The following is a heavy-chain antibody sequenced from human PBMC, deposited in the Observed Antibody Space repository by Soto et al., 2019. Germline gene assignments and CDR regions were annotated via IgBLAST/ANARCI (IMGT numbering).Heavy chain of an antibody. CDR3: AKVRGCSSTSCFYYYGMDV. V-gene: IGHV3-23*01. CDR1: GFTFSSYA. CDR2: ISGSGGST. Sequence: QAGGSLRLSCAASGFTFSSYAMSWVRQAPGKGLEWVSAISGSGGSTYYADSVKGRFTISRDNSKNTLYLQMNSLRAEGTAVYYCAKVRGCSSTSCFYYYGMDVWGQGTTVTVSS. J-gene: IGHJ6*02. D-gene: IGHD2-2*01.